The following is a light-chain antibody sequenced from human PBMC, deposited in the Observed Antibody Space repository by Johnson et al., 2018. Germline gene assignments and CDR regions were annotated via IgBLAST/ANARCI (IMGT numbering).Light chain of an antibody. CDR2: ENN. CDR1: SSNIGNNY. J-gene: IGLJ1*01. V-gene: IGLV1-51*02. Sequence: QSVLTQPPSVSAAPGQKVTISCSGSSSNIGNNYVSWYQQLPGTAPKLLIYENNKRPSGIPDRFSGSKYGTSATLGITGLQTGDEAYYYCGTWDSSLSAGNVFGTGTKVTVL. CDR3: GTWDSSLSAGNV.